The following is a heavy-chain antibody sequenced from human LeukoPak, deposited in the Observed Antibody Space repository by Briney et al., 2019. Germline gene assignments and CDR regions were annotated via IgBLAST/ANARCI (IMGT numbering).Heavy chain of an antibody. J-gene: IGHJ4*02. D-gene: IGHD3-10*01. CDR1: GFTFSSYA. Sequence: GSLRLSCAASGFTFSSYALSWVRQAPGKGLEWVSTISVSGDSTFYADSVQGRFTISRDTSKNSLSLHMNSLRAEDTAVYFCARRGGRNGWGDFDYWGQGTLVTVAS. CDR2: ISVSGDST. V-gene: IGHV3-23*01. CDR3: ARRGGRNGWGDFDY.